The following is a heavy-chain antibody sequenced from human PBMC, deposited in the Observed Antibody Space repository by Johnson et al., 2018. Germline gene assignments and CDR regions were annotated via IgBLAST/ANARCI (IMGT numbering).Heavy chain of an antibody. CDR1: GFTFSRYW. CDR3: ARRGDYDEGYFQH. J-gene: IGHJ1*01. Sequence: VQLQESGGGSVQPGGSLRLSCVASGFTFSRYWMHWVRQAPGKGLVWVSRMSSDGRTIHYADSVKGRLTISRDNAKNTLYLQMNSLRADDTAVYYCARRGDYDEGYFQHWGQGTLVIVSS. CDR2: MSSDGRTI. V-gene: IGHV3-74*01. D-gene: IGHD4-17*01.